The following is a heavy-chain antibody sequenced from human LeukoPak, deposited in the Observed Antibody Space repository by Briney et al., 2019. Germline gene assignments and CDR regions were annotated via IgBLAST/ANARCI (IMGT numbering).Heavy chain of an antibody. CDR1: GGSIKTGGYS. V-gene: IGHV4-61*02. CDR2: VYISGNT. Sequence: SETLSLTCTVSGGSIKTGGYSWTWIRQPAGRGLEWLGRVYISGNTDQNPSLKSRVTVSMDSSKNQFSLKLSSVTAADTAVYYCARSSYVATIFPFDYWGQGTLVTISS. CDR3: ARSSYVATIFPFDY. D-gene: IGHD5-12*01. J-gene: IGHJ4*02.